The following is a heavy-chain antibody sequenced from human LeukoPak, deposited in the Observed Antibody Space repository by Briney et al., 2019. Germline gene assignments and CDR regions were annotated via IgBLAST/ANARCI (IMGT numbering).Heavy chain of an antibody. Sequence: GGSLRLSCAASGFTFSNYAMSWVRQAPGRGLKWVSSISGGGGSTYYADSVKGRFTISRDNSKNTLYLQMNSLRADDTAVYYCAKVLTTLSRGHYYAMDVWGQGTTVTVSS. J-gene: IGHJ6*02. V-gene: IGHV3-23*01. CDR3: AKVLTTLSRGHYYAMDV. CDR1: GFTFSNYA. D-gene: IGHD4-11*01. CDR2: ISGGGGST.